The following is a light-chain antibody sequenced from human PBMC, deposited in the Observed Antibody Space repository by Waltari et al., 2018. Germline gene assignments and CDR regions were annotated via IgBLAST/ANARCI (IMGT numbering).Light chain of an antibody. J-gene: IGKJ1*01. CDR2: KAS. V-gene: IGKV1-5*03. CDR1: QSISSW. Sequence: DIQLTQSPSTLSASVGDRVTITCRASQSISSWLAWYQQKPGKAPKLLIYKASSLESGVPSRFSGSGSGTEFTLTISRLQPDDFATYYCQQYNSYSQTLGQGTKVEIK. CDR3: QQYNSYSQT.